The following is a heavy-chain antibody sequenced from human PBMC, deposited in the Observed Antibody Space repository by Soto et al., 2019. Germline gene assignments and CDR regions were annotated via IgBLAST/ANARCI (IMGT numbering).Heavy chain of an antibody. Sequence: PSETLCLTCAVYGGSFSGYYWSWIRQPPGKGLEWIGEINHSGSTNYNPSLKSRVTISVDTSKNQFSLKLSSVTAADTAVYYCARGHFLRGYSYGLYYFDYWGQGTLVTVSS. CDR1: GGSFSGYY. D-gene: IGHD5-18*01. J-gene: IGHJ4*02. CDR2: INHSGST. CDR3: ARGHFLRGYSYGLYYFDY. V-gene: IGHV4-34*01.